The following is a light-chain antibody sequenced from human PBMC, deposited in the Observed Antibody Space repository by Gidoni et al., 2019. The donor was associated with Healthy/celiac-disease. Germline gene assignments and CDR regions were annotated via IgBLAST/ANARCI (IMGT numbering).Light chain of an antibody. CDR2: DAS. J-gene: IGKJ3*01. CDR1: QSISSW. CDR3: QQYNSYSFT. V-gene: IGKV1-5*01. Sequence: DIQMTQSPSTLSASVGDRVTITCRASQSISSWLAWYQQKPGKAPKLLIYDASSLESGVPSRFSGSGSGTEFTLTISSLQPDDFATYYCQQYNSYSFTFGPXTNVDIK.